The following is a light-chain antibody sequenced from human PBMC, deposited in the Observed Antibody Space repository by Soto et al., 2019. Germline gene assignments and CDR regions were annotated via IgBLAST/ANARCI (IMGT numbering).Light chain of an antibody. CDR1: QSVSSW. CDR3: QQSNRYSWT. J-gene: IGKJ1*01. V-gene: IGKV1-5*01. Sequence: DIQMTQYPSTLSASAGDRVTITCRASQSVSSWLDWYQQKPGKAPKLLIYDASRLESGVPPRFSGSGSGTEFTLTISSLQPDDFATYYCQQSNRYSWTFGQGTEVEI. CDR2: DAS.